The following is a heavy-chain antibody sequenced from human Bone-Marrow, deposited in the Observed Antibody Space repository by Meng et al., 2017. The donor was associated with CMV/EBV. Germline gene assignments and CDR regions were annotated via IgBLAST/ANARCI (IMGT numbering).Heavy chain of an antibody. V-gene: IGHV1-46*01. CDR2: INPSGGST. Sequence: ASVKVSCKASGYTFTSYYMHWVRQAPGQGLEWMGIINPSGGSTSYAQKFQGRVTMTRDTSTSTVYMELSSLRSEDTAVYYCARDKMRFYYYYGVDVWGQGTTVTVSS. CDR3: ARDKMRFYYYYGVDV. CDR1: GYTFTSYY. J-gene: IGHJ6*02.